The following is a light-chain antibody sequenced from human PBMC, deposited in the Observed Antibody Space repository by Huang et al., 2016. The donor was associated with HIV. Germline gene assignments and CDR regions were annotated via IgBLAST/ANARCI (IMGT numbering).Light chain of an antibody. CDR3: QQYNNLPT. V-gene: IGKV1-33*01. CDR2: DAS. J-gene: IGKJ3*01. Sequence: DIQMTQSPSSLSASVGDRVTITCQASQDISNDLNWYQQKPGKAPKGLIYDASNLETGVPSRFSGSGSGTDFTFTISSLQPEDIATYYCQQYNNLPTFGPGTKVHIK. CDR1: QDISND.